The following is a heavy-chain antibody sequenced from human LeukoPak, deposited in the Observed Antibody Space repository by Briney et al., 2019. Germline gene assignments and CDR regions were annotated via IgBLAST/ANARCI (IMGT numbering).Heavy chain of an antibody. D-gene: IGHD6-19*01. CDR3: ARSTVAGGLDY. Sequence: PGGSLRLSCAASGFTVSTNWMHWVRQAPGKGLVWVSRINDDGSSTRYADSVRGRFTISRDNAKNTLYLQLNSLRAEDTAVYYCARSTVAGGLDYWGQGTLVTVSS. J-gene: IGHJ4*02. V-gene: IGHV3-74*01. CDR2: INDDGSST. CDR1: GFTVSTNW.